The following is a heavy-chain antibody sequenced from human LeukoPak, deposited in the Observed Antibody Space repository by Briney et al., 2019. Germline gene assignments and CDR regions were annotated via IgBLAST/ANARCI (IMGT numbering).Heavy chain of an antibody. CDR1: GGTFSSYA. Sequence: SVKVSCKASGGTFSSYAISWVRQAPGQGLEWMGRIIPILGIANYAQKFQGRVTITADKSTSTAYMELSSLRSEDTAVYYCARASHYYGSGSYYTPSPDYWGQGTLVTVSS. V-gene: IGHV1-69*04. J-gene: IGHJ4*02. CDR2: IIPILGIA. D-gene: IGHD3-10*01. CDR3: ARASHYYGSGSYYTPSPDY.